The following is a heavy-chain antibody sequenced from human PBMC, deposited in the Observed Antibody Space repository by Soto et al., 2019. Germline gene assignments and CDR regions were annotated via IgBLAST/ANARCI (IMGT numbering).Heavy chain of an antibody. CDR1: GFTFSSYW. V-gene: IGHV3-74*01. J-gene: IGHJ4*02. CDR2: INSDGSST. CDR3: AIRASYYDSSGYFDY. Sequence: GGSLRLSCAASGFTFSSYWMHWVRQAPGKGLVWVSRINSDGSSTSYADSVKGRFAISRDNAKNTLYLQMNSLRAEDTAVYYCAIRASYYDSSGYFDYWGQGTLVTVSS. D-gene: IGHD3-22*01.